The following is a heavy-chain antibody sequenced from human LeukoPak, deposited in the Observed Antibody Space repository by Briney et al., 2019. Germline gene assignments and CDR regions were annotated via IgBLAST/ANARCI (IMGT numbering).Heavy chain of an antibody. D-gene: IGHD1-14*01. J-gene: IGHJ4*02. CDR3: ARNHGDY. Sequence: PGGSLRLSCVASGFTFSDCYMSWIRQAPGKGLEWVSYISPDDPDVDYADSLKGRFTISRDNAKNSLFLQMNSLRAEDTAVYYCARNHGDYWGQGTVVTVSS. CDR1: GFTFSDCY. CDR2: ISPDDPDV. V-gene: IGHV3-11*04.